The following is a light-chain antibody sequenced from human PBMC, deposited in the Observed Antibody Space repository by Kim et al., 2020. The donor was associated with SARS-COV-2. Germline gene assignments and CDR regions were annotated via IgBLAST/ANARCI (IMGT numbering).Light chain of an antibody. Sequence: VMTQSPLSLPVTPGEPASISCRSSQSVLHSNGYNYLDWYLQKPGQSPQLLIYLGSNRASGVPDRFSGSGSGTDFTLKISRVEAEDVGVYYCMQALHTPPTFGGGTKLEI. J-gene: IGKJ4*01. CDR2: LGS. CDR3: MQALHTPPT. CDR1: QSVLHSNGYNY. V-gene: IGKV2-28*01.